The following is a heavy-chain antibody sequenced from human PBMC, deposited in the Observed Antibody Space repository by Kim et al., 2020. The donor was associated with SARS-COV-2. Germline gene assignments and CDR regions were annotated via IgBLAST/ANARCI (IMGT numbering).Heavy chain of an antibody. Sequence: SETLSLTCTVSGGSISSYYWSWIRQPPGKGLEWIGYIYYSGSTNYNPSLKSRVTISVDTSKNQFSLKLSSVTAADTAVYYCARGVCSSTSCFIDYWGQGTLVTVSS. CDR1: GGSISSYY. CDR2: IYYSGST. D-gene: IGHD2-2*01. V-gene: IGHV4-59*13. CDR3: ARGVCSSTSCFIDY. J-gene: IGHJ4*02.